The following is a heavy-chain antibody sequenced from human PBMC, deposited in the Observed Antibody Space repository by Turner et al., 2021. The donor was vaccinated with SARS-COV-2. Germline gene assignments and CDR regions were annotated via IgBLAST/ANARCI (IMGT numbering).Heavy chain of an antibody. CDR3: VGAFLGN. CDR2: MVSNSDGGAT. V-gene: IGHV3-15*04. D-gene: IGHD3-16*01. Sequence: VQLVESGGDLVKPVGSLRLSCASSGFTVANAWMSWVRQAPGKGLERVGHMVSNSDGGATYYAAPVKGRFTNSRDDSKTTLFLQMTSLKAEDTAVYYCVGAFLGNWGQGTLVTVSS. J-gene: IGHJ4*02. CDR1: GFTVANAW.